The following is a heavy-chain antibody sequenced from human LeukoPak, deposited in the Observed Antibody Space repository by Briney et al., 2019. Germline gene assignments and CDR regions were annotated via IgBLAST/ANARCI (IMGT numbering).Heavy chain of an antibody. Sequence: SETLSLTCTVSGGSISSSYWSWIRQPPGKGLEWIGYIYYSGSTSYNPSLKSRVTISVDTSKNQFSLKLNSVTAADTAVYYCARQGPLTTAVSTRTNPFDYWGQGTLVTVSS. CDR3: ARQGPLTTAVSTRTNPFDY. V-gene: IGHV4-59*08. J-gene: IGHJ4*02. CDR2: IYYSGST. CDR1: GGSISSSY. D-gene: IGHD4-11*01.